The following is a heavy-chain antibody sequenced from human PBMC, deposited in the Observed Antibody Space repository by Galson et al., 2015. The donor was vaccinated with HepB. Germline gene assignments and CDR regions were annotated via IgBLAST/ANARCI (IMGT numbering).Heavy chain of an antibody. D-gene: IGHD3-22*01. J-gene: IGHJ4*02. Sequence: SVKVSCKASGGTFSNYIIRWVRQAPGQGLEWMGKIIPLFGVSNYAQDFQDRVTITADKSTNITDMEMHSLTSGDTAVYFCVINYFDTSGYFDFWGQGTLVTVSS. CDR2: IIPLFGVS. CDR3: VINYFDTSGYFDF. V-gene: IGHV1-69*02. CDR1: GGTFSNYI.